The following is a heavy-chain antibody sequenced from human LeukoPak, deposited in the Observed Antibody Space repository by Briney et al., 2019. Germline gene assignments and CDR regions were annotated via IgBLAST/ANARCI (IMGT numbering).Heavy chain of an antibody. D-gene: IGHD3-16*01. V-gene: IGHV3-30*03. CDR1: GFTFSLYD. CDR3: ARGGGLDV. J-gene: IGHJ6*02. CDR2: ISYDGSNK. Sequence: GRSLRLSCAASGFTFSLYDIHWVRQAPGKGLEWVAIISYDGSNKFYADSVKGRFTISRDNAKNTLWLQMNSLRAEDTAAYFCARGGGLDVWGQGATVTVSS.